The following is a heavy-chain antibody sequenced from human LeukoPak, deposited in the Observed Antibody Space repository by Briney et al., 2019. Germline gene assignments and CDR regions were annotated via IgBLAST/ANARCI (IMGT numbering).Heavy chain of an antibody. J-gene: IGHJ5*02. Sequence: GGSLRLSCAASGFTLSSYWMSWVRQAPGKGLEWVANIKQDGSEKYYVGSVKGRFTISRDNAKNSLYLQMNSLRAEDTAMYYCARLINMVRGVIIIGWFDPWGQGTLVTVSS. CDR1: GFTLSSYW. CDR3: ARLINMVRGVIIIGWFDP. D-gene: IGHD3-10*01. V-gene: IGHV3-7*01. CDR2: IKQDGSEK.